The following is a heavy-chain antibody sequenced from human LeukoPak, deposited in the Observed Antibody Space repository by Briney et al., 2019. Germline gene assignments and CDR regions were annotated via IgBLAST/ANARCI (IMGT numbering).Heavy chain of an antibody. CDR1: GLTFSSYA. CDR3: ARDGDGYFDY. CDR2: ISYDGSNK. V-gene: IGHV3-30*04. D-gene: IGHD5-24*01. J-gene: IGHJ4*02. Sequence: PGGSLRLSCAASGLTFSSYAMHWVRQAPGKGLEWVAVISYDGSNKYYADSVKGRFTISRYNSKNTLYLQMNSLRAEDTAVYYCARDGDGYFDYWGQGTLVTVSS.